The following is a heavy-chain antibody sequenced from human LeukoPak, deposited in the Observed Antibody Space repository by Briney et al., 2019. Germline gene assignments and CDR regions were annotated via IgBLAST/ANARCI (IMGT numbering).Heavy chain of an antibody. CDR3: ASPMIVVANRGDAFDI. CDR1: GYTFTGYY. CDR2: INPNSGGT. J-gene: IGHJ3*02. D-gene: IGHD3-22*01. V-gene: IGHV1-2*02. Sequence: ASVKVSCKASGYTFTGYYMHWVRQAPGQGLEWMGWINPNSGGTNYAQKFQGRVTMTRDTSISTAYMELSRLRSDDTAMYYCASPMIVVANRGDAFDIWGQGTMVTVSS.